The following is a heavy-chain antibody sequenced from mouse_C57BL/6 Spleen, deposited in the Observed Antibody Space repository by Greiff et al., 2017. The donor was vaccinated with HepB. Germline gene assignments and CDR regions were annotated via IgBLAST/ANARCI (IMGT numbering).Heavy chain of an antibody. D-gene: IGHD1-1*01. CDR2: IDPSDSYT. CDR1: GYTFTSYW. J-gene: IGHJ2*01. Sequence: QVQLKQPGAELVKPGASVKLSCKPSGYTFTSYWMQWVKQRPGQGLEWIGEIDPSDSYTNYNQKFKGKATLTVDTSSSTAYMQLSSLTSEDSAVYYCARGDYGSSYLDYWGQGTTLTVSS. V-gene: IGHV1-50*01. CDR3: ARGDYGSSYLDY.